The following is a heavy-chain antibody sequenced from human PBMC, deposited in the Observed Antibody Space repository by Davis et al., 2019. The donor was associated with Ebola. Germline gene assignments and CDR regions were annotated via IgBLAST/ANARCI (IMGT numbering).Heavy chain of an antibody. CDR2: IKQDGSET. CDR1: GFTFSSYW. V-gene: IGHV3-7*01. Sequence: PGGSLRPSCAASGFTFSSYWMSWVRQAPGKGLEWVANIKQDGSETYYVDSVKGRFTISRDNAKNSLYLQMNSLRAEDTAVYYCAREERGYDFWSGYRYYYYYYMDVWGKGTTVTVSS. D-gene: IGHD3-3*01. J-gene: IGHJ6*03. CDR3: AREERGYDFWSGYRYYYYYYMDV.